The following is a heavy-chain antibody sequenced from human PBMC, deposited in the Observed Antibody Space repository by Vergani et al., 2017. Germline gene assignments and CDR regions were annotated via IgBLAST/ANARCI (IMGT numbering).Heavy chain of an antibody. V-gene: IGHV4-59*10. CDR2: IYTSGST. D-gene: IGHD6-13*01. CDR3: ARLAAAGNFDY. J-gene: IGHJ4*02. CDR1: GGSFSSYY. Sequence: QVQLQQWGAGLLKPSETLSLTCAVYGGSFSSYYWSWIRQPAGKGLEWIGRIYTSGSTNYNPSLKSRVTMSVDTSKNQFSLKLNSVTAADTAVYYCARLAAAGNFDYWGQGTPVTVSS.